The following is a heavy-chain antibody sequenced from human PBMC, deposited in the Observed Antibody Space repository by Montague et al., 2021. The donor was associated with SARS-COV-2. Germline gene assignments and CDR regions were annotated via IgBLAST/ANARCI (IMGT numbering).Heavy chain of an antibody. D-gene: IGHD6-13*01. V-gene: IGHV4-59*12. Sequence: SETLSLTCTVSGGSISTYSWNWIRQPPGKGLEWLGSIFYTGSTXXXPSXXXRVTISLDTSKNQFFLNVTSVTAADTAVYYCARQAAGSYFYYGVDVWGQGTMVTVSS. CDR1: GGSISTYS. CDR3: ARQAAGSYFYYGVDV. CDR2: IFYTGST. J-gene: IGHJ6*02.